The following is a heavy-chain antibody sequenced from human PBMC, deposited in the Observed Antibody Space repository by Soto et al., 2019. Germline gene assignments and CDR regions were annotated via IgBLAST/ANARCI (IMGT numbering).Heavy chain of an antibody. CDR3: ARGLGPMDV. J-gene: IGHJ6*02. CDR1: GGSFSGYY. V-gene: IGHV4-34*01. D-gene: IGHD1-26*01. CDR2: INHSGST. Sequence: TSETLSLTCAVYGGSFSGYYWSWIRQPPGKGLEWIGEINHSGSTNYNPSLKSRVTISVDTSKNQFSLKLSSVTAADTAVYYCARGLGPMDVWGQGTTVTVSS.